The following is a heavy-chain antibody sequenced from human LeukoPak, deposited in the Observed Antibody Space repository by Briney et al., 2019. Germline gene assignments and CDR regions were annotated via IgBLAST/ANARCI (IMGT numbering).Heavy chain of an antibody. J-gene: IGHJ4*02. CDR2: IYTSGST. CDR1: GGSISSGSYY. Sequence: SETLSLTCTVSGGSISSGSYYWSWIRQPAGKGLEWIGRIYTSGSTNYNPSLKSRVTISVDTSKNQFSLKLSSVTAADTAVYYCAREGYSSSWIIFDYWGQGTLVTVSS. V-gene: IGHV4-61*02. D-gene: IGHD6-13*01. CDR3: AREGYSSSWIIFDY.